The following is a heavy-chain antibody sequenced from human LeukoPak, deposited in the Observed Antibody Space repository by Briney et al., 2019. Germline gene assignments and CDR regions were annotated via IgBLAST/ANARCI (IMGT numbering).Heavy chain of an antibody. D-gene: IGHD3-3*01. V-gene: IGHV4-39*07. Sequence: SETLSLTCTVSGGSISSSSYYWGWIRQPPGKGLEWIGSIYYSGSTYYNPSLKSRVTISVDTSKNQFSLKLSSVTAADTAVYYCARAFREWLFDYWGQGTLVTVSS. CDR1: GGSISSSSYY. J-gene: IGHJ4*02. CDR2: IYYSGST. CDR3: ARAFREWLFDY.